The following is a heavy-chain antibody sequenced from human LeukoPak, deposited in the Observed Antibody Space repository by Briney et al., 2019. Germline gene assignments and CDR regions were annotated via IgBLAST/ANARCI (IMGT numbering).Heavy chain of an antibody. CDR3: AKAASSSWPSYYYGMDV. D-gene: IGHD6-13*01. CDR2: ITGSGGNT. CDR1: GFIFSSYS. V-gene: IGHV3-23*01. Sequence: GGSLRLSCAASGFIFSSYSMSWVRQAPGRGLEWVSVITGSGGNTYYADSVKGRFTISRDNSKNTVYLQMSSLRVDDTAVYYCAKAASSSWPSYYYGMDVWGQGTTVTVSS. J-gene: IGHJ6*02.